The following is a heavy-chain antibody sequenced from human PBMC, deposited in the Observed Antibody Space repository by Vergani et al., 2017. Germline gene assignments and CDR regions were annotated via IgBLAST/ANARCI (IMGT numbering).Heavy chain of an antibody. V-gene: IGHV3-48*03. CDR2: ISSSGSTI. CDR3: ESAMTMIPIFDY. Sequence: EVQLVESGGGLVQPGGSLRLSCAASGFTFSSYEMNWVRQAPGKGLEWVSYISSSGSTIDYADAVKGRFTISRENAKNSLYLQLNSLRAEDTTVYYCESAMTMIPIFDYWGQGTLVTVSS. J-gene: IGHJ4*02. D-gene: IGHD3-22*01. CDR1: GFTFSSYE.